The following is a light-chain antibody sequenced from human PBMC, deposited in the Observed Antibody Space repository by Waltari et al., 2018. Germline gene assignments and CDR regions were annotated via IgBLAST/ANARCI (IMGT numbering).Light chain of an antibody. CDR3: QQYDSFSPVT. CDR1: QSIGTY. V-gene: IGKV1-5*03. J-gene: IGKJ1*01. CDR2: RAS. Sequence: DIQLTQSPSTLSASVGDRASITCRASQSIGTYLAWYQQKPGKAPKLLIYRASTLESGVPFRFSGSGSGTEFTLTISSLQPDDFATYYCQQYDSFSPVTFGQGTRVDIK.